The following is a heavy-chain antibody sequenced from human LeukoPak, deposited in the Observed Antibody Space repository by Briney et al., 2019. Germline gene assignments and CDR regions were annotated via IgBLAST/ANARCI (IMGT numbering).Heavy chain of an antibody. J-gene: IGHJ5*02. CDR3: ARGRSPSGIQGNWFDP. CDR1: GYTFTSYD. D-gene: IGHD2-2*02. Sequence: AAVKVSCKASGYTFTSYDINGVRQATGQGREWMGWMNPNSGNTGYAQKFQGRVTMTRNTSISTAYMELSSLRSEDTAVYYCARGRSPSGIQGNWFDPWGQGTLVTVSS. CDR2: MNPNSGNT. V-gene: IGHV1-8*01.